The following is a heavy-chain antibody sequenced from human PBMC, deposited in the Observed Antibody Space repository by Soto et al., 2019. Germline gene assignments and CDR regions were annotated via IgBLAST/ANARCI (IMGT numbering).Heavy chain of an antibody. D-gene: IGHD3-10*01. V-gene: IGHV3-49*03. Sequence: PGGSLRLSCTASGFTFGDYAMSWFRQAPGKGLEWVGFIRSKPYDGTTEYAASAKGRFTISRDDSKSIAYLQMNSLKTEDTAVYYCVKDLFSMVRSTSNCSFGMDVWGQGTTVTVSS. CDR1: GFTFGDYA. CDR3: VKDLFSMVRSTSNCSFGMDV. CDR2: IRSKPYDGTT. J-gene: IGHJ6*02.